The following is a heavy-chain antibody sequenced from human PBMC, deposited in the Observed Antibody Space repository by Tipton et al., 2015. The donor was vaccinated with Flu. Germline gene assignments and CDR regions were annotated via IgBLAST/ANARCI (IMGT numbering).Heavy chain of an antibody. Sequence: RSLRLSCAASGFTFDDYAMHWVRQAPGKGLEWVSSISWNGGSVAYADSVKGRFTISRDNSRNTMYLQLNSLRAEDTAVYFCASLTGDDYWGQGNLVTVSS. CDR1: GFTFDDYA. CDR2: ISWNGGSV. V-gene: IGHV3-9*01. D-gene: IGHD7-27*01. J-gene: IGHJ4*02. CDR3: ASLTGDDY.